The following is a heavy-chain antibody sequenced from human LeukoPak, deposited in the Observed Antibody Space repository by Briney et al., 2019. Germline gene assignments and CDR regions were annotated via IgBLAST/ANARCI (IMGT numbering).Heavy chain of an antibody. CDR2: IIPIFGTA. J-gene: IGHJ5*02. Sequence: SVKVSCKASGGTFSSYAISWVRQAPGQGLEWMGGIIPIFGTANYAQKFQGRVTITADESTSTAYMELSSLRSEDTAVYYCARREVYSSGWHWFDPWGQGTLVTVSS. CDR1: GGTFSSYA. CDR3: ARREVYSSGWHWFDP. D-gene: IGHD6-19*01. V-gene: IGHV1-69*13.